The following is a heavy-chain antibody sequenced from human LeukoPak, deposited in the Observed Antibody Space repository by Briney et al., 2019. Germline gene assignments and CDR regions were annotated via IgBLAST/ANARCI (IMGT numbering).Heavy chain of an antibody. Sequence: PGGSLRLSCSASGFTFTNYVIHWVRQAPGKGLEYVPGINSNGGRTHYADPVRARFTISRDNSKNTVYLQTSSLRAEDTAVYYCARPRSSGWYHPAGDAFDIWGQGTMVTVSS. CDR3: ARPRSSGWYHPAGDAFDI. V-gene: IGHV3-64D*06. CDR1: GFTFTNYV. J-gene: IGHJ3*02. D-gene: IGHD6-19*01. CDR2: INSNGGRT.